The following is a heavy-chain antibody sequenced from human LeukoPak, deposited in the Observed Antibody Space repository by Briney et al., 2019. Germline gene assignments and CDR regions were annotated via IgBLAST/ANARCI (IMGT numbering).Heavy chain of an antibody. V-gene: IGHV1-2*02. Sequence: ASVKVSCKASGYTFTGYYMHWVRQAPGQGLEWRGWINPNSGGTNDAQKCQGRVTRTRDTSISTAYMELSRLRSDDTAVYYCARVGGHMYYYYYYMDVWGKGTTVTVSS. CDR1: GYTFTGYY. D-gene: IGHD2-15*01. CDR3: ARVGGHMYYYYYYMDV. CDR2: INPNSGGT. J-gene: IGHJ6*03.